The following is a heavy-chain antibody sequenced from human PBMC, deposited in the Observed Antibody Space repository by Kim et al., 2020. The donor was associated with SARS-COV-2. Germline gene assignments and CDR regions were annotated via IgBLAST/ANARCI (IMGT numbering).Heavy chain of an antibody. Sequence: SETLSLTCAVYGGSFSGYYWSWIRQPPGKGLEWIGEINHSGSTNYNPSLKSRVTISVDTSKNQFSLKLSSVTAADTAVYYCARAKSVFTITMVRYYYYYYGMDVWGQGTTVTVSS. D-gene: IGHD3-10*01. V-gene: IGHV4-34*01. CDR3: ARAKSVFTITMVRYYYYYYGMDV. CDR1: GGSFSGYY. CDR2: INHSGST. J-gene: IGHJ6*02.